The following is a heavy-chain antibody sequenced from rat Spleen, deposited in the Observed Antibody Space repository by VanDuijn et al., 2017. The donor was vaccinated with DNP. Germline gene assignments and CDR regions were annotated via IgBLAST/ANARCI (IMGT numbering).Heavy chain of an antibody. V-gene: IGHV2-15*01. D-gene: IGHD4-3*01. Sequence: QVQLKESGPGLVQPSETLSLTCTVSGFSLTTYSVSWVRQPSGKGPEWMGKMWYDGDTAYNSALKSRLSISRDTSKSQVFLKMNSLQTEDTAIYFCTRSLVRGSGAYWGQGTLVTVSS. CDR3: TRSLVRGSGAY. CDR2: MWYDGDT. J-gene: IGHJ3*01. CDR1: GFSLTTYS.